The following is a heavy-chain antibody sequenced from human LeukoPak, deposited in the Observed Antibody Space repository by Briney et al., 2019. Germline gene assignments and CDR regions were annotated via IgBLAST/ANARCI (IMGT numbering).Heavy chain of an antibody. CDR1: GGSISSYY. J-gene: IGHJ4*02. CDR3: ARGRSYDFWSGYYIGQLAYFDY. Sequence: SETLSLTCTVSGGSISSYYWSWIRQPAGKGLEWIGRIYTSGSTNYNPSLKSRVTISVDTSKNQFSLKLSSVTAADTAVYYCARGRSYDFWSGYYIGQLAYFDYWGQGTLVTVSS. V-gene: IGHV4-4*07. CDR2: IYTSGST. D-gene: IGHD3-3*01.